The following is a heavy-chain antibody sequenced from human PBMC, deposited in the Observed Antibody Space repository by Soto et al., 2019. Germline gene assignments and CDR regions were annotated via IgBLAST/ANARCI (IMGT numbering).Heavy chain of an antibody. Sequence: VLLVESGGGVVQPGRSLRLSCAASEFTFSTYPLHWVRQAPGKGLEWVAVISYDETNKYYADSVKGRFTISRDNSKKPVYLQGNGWGVDDPVVYFCGGGVPVFWVGSPKIHSFASGGRATLVTVP. D-gene: IGHD3-3*01. CDR2: ISYDETNK. V-gene: IGHV3-30-3*01. J-gene: IGHJ4*02. CDR3: GGGVPVFWVGSPKIHSFAS. CDR1: EFTFSTYP.